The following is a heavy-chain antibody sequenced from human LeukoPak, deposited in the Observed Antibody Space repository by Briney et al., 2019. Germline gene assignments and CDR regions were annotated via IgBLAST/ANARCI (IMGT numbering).Heavy chain of an antibody. CDR3: ARGPQQLRLYYYYYYMDV. D-gene: IGHD6-13*01. CDR2: IKQDGSEK. Sequence: GGSLRLSCAASGFTFSSYWMSWVRQAPGKGLEWVANIKQDGSEKYYLDSVKGRFTISRDNAKNSLYLQMNSLRAEDTAVYYCARGPQQLRLYYYYYYMDVWGKGTTVTISS. V-gene: IGHV3-7*01. CDR1: GFTFSSYW. J-gene: IGHJ6*03.